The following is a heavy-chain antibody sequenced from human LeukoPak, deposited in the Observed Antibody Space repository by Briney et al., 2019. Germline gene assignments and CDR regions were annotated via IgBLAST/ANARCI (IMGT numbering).Heavy chain of an antibody. CDR1: GLTFSDYY. Sequence: PGGSLSFSFAASGLTFSDYYMGWFGQAPGKGLEWVSYISSSGSTIYYADSVKGRFTISRDNAKNSLYLQMNSLRAEDTAVYYRARSPVIDYWGQGTLVTVSS. CDR3: ARSPVIDY. J-gene: IGHJ4*02. CDR2: ISSSGSTI. V-gene: IGHV3-11*04.